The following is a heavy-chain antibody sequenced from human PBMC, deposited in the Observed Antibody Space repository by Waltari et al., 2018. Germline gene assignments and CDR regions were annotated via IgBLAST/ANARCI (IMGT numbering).Heavy chain of an antibody. V-gene: IGHV4-34*01. Sequence: QVQLQQWGAGLLKPSETLSLTCAVYGGSFSGYYWSWIRQPPGKGLEWIGEINHSGSTNYNPSLKSRVTISVDTSKNQFSLKLGSVTAADTAVYYCARGYNWNVYGMDVWGQGTTVTVSS. CDR1: GGSFSGYY. CDR2: INHSGST. D-gene: IGHD1-20*01. J-gene: IGHJ6*02. CDR3: ARGYNWNVYGMDV.